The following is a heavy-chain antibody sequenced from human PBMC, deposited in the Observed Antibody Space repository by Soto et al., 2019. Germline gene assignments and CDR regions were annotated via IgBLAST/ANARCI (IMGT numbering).Heavy chain of an antibody. CDR3: ARDARDYDMLTGYSPNNYDYGRDV. D-gene: IGHD3-9*01. Sequence: PGGSLRLSCAASGFTVSSNYMSWVRQAPGKGLEWVSVIYSGGSTYYEASVKGRFTISRDNSKNTLYLQMNSLRAEDTAVYYCARDARDYDMLTGYSPNNYDYGRDVWGQGTTGTVSS. J-gene: IGHJ6*02. CDR1: GFTVSSNY. CDR2: IYSGGST. V-gene: IGHV3-53*01.